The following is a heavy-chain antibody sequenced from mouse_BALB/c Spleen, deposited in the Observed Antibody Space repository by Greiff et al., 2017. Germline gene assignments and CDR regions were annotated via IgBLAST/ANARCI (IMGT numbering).Heavy chain of an antibody. V-gene: IGHV2-2*02. J-gene: IGHJ2*01. Sequence: VQLQQSGPGLVQPSQSLSITCTVSGFSLTSYGVHWVRQSPGKGLEWLGVICSGGSTDYNAAFISRLSISKDNSKSQVFLKMNSLRANDTAIYSCDRTEKGVGGYYFDYWGQGTTLTVSS. CDR2: ICSGGST. CDR3: DRTEKGVGGYYFDY. CDR1: GFSLTSYG. D-gene: IGHD1-3*01.